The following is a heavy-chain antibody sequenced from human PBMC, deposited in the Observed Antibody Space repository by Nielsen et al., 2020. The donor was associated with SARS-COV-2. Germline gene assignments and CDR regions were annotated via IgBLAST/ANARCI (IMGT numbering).Heavy chain of an antibody. Sequence: ASVKVSCKASGYTFTSYYMHWVRQAPGQGLEWMGWISAYNGNTNYAQKLQGRVTMTTDTSTSTAYMELRSLRSDDTAVYYCARVLVRGVKEKLGDYWGQGTLVTVSS. J-gene: IGHJ4*02. D-gene: IGHD3-10*01. CDR1: GYTFTSYY. CDR3: ARVLVRGVKEKLGDY. V-gene: IGHV1-18*04. CDR2: ISAYNGNT.